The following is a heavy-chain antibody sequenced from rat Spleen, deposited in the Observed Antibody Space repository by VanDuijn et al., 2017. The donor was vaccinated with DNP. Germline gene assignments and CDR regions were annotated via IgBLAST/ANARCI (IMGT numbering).Heavy chain of an antibody. J-gene: IGHJ2*01. D-gene: IGHD1-12*02. V-gene: IGHV2-6*01. CDR3: ARSDYSDGSYYYGYFDY. CDR1: GFSLTTYS. Sequence: QVQLKESGPGLVQPSQTLSLTCTVSGFSLTTYSVAWVRQPPGKGLEWVAAVSDGGNTYYNSILRSRLSISRDTSKSQVFLQMNSLQTEDTAMYFCARSDYSDGSYYYGYFDYWGQGVMVTVSS. CDR2: VSDGGNT.